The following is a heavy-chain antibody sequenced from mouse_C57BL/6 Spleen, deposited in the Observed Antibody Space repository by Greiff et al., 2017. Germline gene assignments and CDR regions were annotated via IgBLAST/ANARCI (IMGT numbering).Heavy chain of an antibody. CDR1: GYSFTSYY. J-gene: IGHJ3*01. Sequence: QVQLKESGPELVKPGASVKISCKASGYSFTSYYIHWVKQRPGQGLEWIGWIYPGSGNTKYNEKFKGKATLTADTSSSTAYMQLSILTSEDSAVYYCAREADGYRFAYWGQGTLVTVSA. CDR3: AREADGYRFAY. CDR2: IYPGSGNT. V-gene: IGHV1-66*01. D-gene: IGHD2-3*01.